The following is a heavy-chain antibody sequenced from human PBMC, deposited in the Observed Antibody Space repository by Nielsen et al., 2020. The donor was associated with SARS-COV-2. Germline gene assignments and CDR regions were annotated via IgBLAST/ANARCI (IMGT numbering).Heavy chain of an antibody. J-gene: IGHJ5*02. V-gene: IGHV4-31*03. Sequence: SETLSLTCTVSGGSISSGGYYWSWIRQHPGKGLEWIGYIYYSGSTYYNPSLKSRVTISVDTSKNQFSLKLSSVTAADTAMYYCAREGRITGTTDWFDPWGQGTLVTVSS. D-gene: IGHD1-7*01. CDR2: IYYSGST. CDR1: GGSISSGGYY. CDR3: AREGRITGTTDWFDP.